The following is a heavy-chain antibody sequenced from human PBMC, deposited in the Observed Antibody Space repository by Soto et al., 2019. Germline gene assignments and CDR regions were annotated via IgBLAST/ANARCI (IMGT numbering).Heavy chain of an antibody. CDR3: AIDNDMAVVDHYYCYGMDV. CDR2: IIPIFGTA. CDR1: GTSFSGYA. J-gene: IGHJ6*02. V-gene: IGHV1-69*12. D-gene: IGHD3-22*01. Sequence: QVQLMQSGAEVKMPGSSVKVSCKASGTSFSGYAVSWVRQAPGQGLEWMGGIIPIFGTANYAQKFQGRVTITADESTRTVYIELSSLSSEDTAVYYCAIDNDMAVVDHYYCYGMDVWGQGTTVTVSS.